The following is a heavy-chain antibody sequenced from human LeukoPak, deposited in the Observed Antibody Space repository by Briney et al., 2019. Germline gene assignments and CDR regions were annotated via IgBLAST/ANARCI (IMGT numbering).Heavy chain of an antibody. Sequence: SETLSLTCTVSGGSISSYYWSWIRQPPGKGPEWIGYIYYSGSTNYNPSLKSRVTISVDTSKNQFSLKLSSVTAADTAVYYCARGDTMVRGVIAYYYYGMGVWGKGTTVTVSS. CDR2: IYYSGST. D-gene: IGHD3-10*01. J-gene: IGHJ6*04. CDR1: GGSISSYY. V-gene: IGHV4-59*01. CDR3: ARGDTMVRGVIAYYYYGMGV.